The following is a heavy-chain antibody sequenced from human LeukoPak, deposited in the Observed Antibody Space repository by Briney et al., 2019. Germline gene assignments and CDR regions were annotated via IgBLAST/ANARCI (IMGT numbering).Heavy chain of an antibody. Sequence: KRGESLNISCKTSGYNFPEYWIGWVRQVPGKGLEWMGIIYPTDSDTRYSPSFQGQVTISADKSITTAYLQWSSLKASDTAIYYCARGDSSSWYYFDYWGQGTLVTVSS. CDR2: IYPTDSDT. J-gene: IGHJ4*02. D-gene: IGHD6-13*01. CDR1: GYNFPEYW. V-gene: IGHV5-51*01. CDR3: ARGDSSSWYYFDY.